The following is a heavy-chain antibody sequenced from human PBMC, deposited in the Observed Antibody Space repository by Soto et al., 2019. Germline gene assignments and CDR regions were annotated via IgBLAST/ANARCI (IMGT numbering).Heavy chain of an antibody. V-gene: IGHV3-23*01. D-gene: IGHD3-9*01. CDR3: AKNSGWLDY. Sequence: GWSLRLSCAASGFTFSSNDMTWVRQAPGKGLEWVSTIDGSGATTYYADFVEGRFTVSRDNSKNTVYVQMNNLRADDTALYYWAKNSGWLDYCGQGTRVTVSS. J-gene: IGHJ4*02. CDR2: IDGSGATT. CDR1: GFTFSSND.